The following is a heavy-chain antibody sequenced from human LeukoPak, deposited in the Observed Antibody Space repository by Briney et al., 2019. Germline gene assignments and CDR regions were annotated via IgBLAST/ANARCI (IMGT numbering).Heavy chain of an antibody. CDR2: INPNSGGT. D-gene: IGHD2-2*02. J-gene: IGHJ6*03. CDR3: ARGDCSSTSCYTGGCYYYYYYMDV. CDR1: GYTFTGYC. Sequence: ASVKVSCKASGYTFTGYCMHWVRQAPGQGLEWMGWINPNSGGTNYAQKFQGRVTMTRDTSISTAYMELSRLRSDDTAVYYCARGDCSSTSCYTGGCYYYYYYMDVWGKGTTVTVSS. V-gene: IGHV1-2*02.